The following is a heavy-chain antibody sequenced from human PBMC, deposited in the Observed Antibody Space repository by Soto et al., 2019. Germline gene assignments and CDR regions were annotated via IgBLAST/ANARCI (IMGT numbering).Heavy chain of an antibody. Sequence: GGSLRLSCAASGFNFDDYAMHWVRQAPGKGQEWVSGLSWNSATIGYADSVKGRFTISRDNAKNSLYLQMTSLRAEDTALYYCVRSKSVVVVTTTGYYFDFWGQGTLVTVSS. CDR1: GFNFDDYA. D-gene: IGHD2-15*01. CDR2: LSWNSATI. J-gene: IGHJ4*02. V-gene: IGHV3-9*01. CDR3: VRSKSVVVVTTTGYYFDF.